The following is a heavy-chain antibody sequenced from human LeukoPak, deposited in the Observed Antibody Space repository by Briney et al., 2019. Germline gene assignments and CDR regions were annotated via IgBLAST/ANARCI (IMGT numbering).Heavy chain of an antibody. CDR2: IKQDGSEK. V-gene: IGHV3-7*01. CDR3: ARVKGYCSGGSCYVIYYYYYMDV. J-gene: IGHJ6*03. CDR1: GFTFSSYE. Sequence: PGGSLRLSCAASGFTFSSYEMNWVRQAPGKGLEWVANIKQDGSEKYYVDSVKGRFTISRDNAKDSLYLQMNSLRAEDTAVYYCARVKGYCSGGSCYVIYYYYYMDVWGKGTTVTVSS. D-gene: IGHD2-15*01.